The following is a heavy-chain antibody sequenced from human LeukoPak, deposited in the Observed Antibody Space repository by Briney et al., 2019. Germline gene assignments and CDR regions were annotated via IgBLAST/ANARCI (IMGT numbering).Heavy chain of an antibody. D-gene: IGHD6-19*01. CDR1: GYTFISYG. CDR2: ISAYNGNT. V-gene: IGHV1-18*01. CDR3: ARDGAVAGRDYYYMDV. Sequence: ASVKVSCKASGYTFISYGISWVRQAPGQGLEWMGWISAYNGNTNYAQKLQGRVTMTTDTSTSTAYMELRSLRSDDTAVYYCARDGAVAGRDYYYMDVWGKGTTVTISS. J-gene: IGHJ6*03.